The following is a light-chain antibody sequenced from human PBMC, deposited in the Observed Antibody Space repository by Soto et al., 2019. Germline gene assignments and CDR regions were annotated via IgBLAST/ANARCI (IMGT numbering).Light chain of an antibody. CDR2: DVS. J-gene: IGLJ2*01. CDR1: SSDVGGYNY. CDR3: SSYTSSSTPPHVL. Sequence: QSALTQAASVSGSPGQSITISCTGTSSDVGGYNYVSWYQQHPGKAPKLMIYDVSNRPSGVSNRLSVSKSGNTASRTISGLQAEDEADYYGSSYTSSSTPPHVLFGGGTKLTVL. V-gene: IGLV2-14*01.